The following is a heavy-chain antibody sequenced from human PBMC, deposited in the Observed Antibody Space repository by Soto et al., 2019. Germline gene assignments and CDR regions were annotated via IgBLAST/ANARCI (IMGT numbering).Heavy chain of an antibody. V-gene: IGHV3-53*01. Sequence: ESGGGLIQPGGSLRLSCAATGFTVSSTYMNWVRQAPGKGLEWVSVIYSSGSTYYADSAKGRFTISRDNSKNIVYLQMNSLRAEDTAVYYCARDMGGSRDYWGQGTLVTVSS. D-gene: IGHD1-26*01. CDR3: ARDMGGSRDY. CDR2: IYSSGST. J-gene: IGHJ4*02. CDR1: GFTVSSTY.